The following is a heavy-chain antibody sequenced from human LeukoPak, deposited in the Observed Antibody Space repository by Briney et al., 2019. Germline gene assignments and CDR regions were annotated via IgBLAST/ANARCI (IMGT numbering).Heavy chain of an antibody. J-gene: IGHJ4*02. D-gene: IGHD6-13*01. CDR2: ISYDGSNK. CDR1: GFTFSSYA. Sequence: GRSLRLSCAASGFTFSSYAMHWVRQAPGKGLEWVAVISYDGSNKYYVDSVKGRYTISRDNSKNTLYLQMNSLRAEDTAVYYCARDRGAAAYYFDYWGQGTLVTVSS. CDR3: ARDRGAAAYYFDY. V-gene: IGHV3-30*04.